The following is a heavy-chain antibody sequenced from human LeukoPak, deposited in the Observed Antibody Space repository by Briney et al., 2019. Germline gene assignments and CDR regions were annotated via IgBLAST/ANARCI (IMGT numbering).Heavy chain of an antibody. CDR1: GYTFTSYD. J-gene: IGHJ6*03. D-gene: IGHD3-10*01. V-gene: IGHV1-8*01. CDR3: ARGGGYYYGSGSYRPLGYYYYYMDV. CDR2: MNPNSGNT. Sequence: ASVKVSCKASGYTFTSYDINWVRQATGQGLEWMGWMNPNSGNTGYAQKFQGRVTMTRNTSISTAYMELSSLRSEDTAVYYCARGGGYYYGSGSYRPLGYYYYYMDVWGQGTTVTVSS.